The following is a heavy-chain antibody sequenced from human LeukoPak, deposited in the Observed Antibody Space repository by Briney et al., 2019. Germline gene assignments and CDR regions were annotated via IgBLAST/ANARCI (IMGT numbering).Heavy chain of an antibody. CDR1: GYTFTSYY. D-gene: IGHD1-1*01. CDR3: AREVGGNWNDVVGNWFDP. J-gene: IGHJ5*02. V-gene: IGHV1-46*01. CDR2: INPSGGST. Sequence: ASVKVSCKASGYTFTSYYMHWVRQAPGQGLEWMGIINPSGGSTSYAQKFQGRVTMTRDMSTSTVYMELSSLRSEDTAVYYCAREVGGNWNDVVGNWFDPWGQGTLVTVSS.